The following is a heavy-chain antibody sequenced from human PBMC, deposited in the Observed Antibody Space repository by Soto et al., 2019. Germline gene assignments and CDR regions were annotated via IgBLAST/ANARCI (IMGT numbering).Heavy chain of an antibody. Sequence: GASVKVSCKASGGTLSSYAISWVRQAPGQGLEWMGGIIPIFGTANYAQKFQGRVTITADESTSTAYMELSSLRSEDTAVYYCARTPIVVVTATYFLDVWGQGTTVTVSS. V-gene: IGHV1-69*13. CDR3: ARTPIVVVTATYFLDV. J-gene: IGHJ6*02. CDR1: GGTLSSYA. D-gene: IGHD2-21*02. CDR2: IIPIFGTA.